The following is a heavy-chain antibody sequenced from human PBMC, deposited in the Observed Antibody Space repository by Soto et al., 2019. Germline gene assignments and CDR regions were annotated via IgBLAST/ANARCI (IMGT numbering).Heavy chain of an antibody. CDR2: INAGNGNT. V-gene: IGHV1-3*01. Sequence: ASVKVSCKASGYTFTSYAMHWVRQAPGQRLEWMGWINAGNGNTKYSQKFQGRVTITRDTSASTAYMELSSLRSEDTAVYYCARDLGAAAGYGLNWFDPWGQGTLVTVSS. J-gene: IGHJ5*02. CDR3: ARDLGAAAGYGLNWFDP. D-gene: IGHD6-13*01. CDR1: GYTFTSYA.